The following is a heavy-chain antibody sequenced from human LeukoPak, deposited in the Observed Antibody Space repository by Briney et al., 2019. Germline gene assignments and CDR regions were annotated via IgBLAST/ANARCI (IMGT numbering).Heavy chain of an antibody. D-gene: IGHD5-18*01. CDR1: GFTFSNAW. Sequence: GGSLRLSCAASGFTFSNAWMSWVRQAPGKGLEWVANIKQDGSEKYYVDSVKGRFTISRDNAKNSLYLQMNSLRAEDTAVYYCASSGYSYGPYYYGMDVWGQGTTVTVSS. J-gene: IGHJ6*02. CDR3: ASSGYSYGPYYYGMDV. V-gene: IGHV3-7*01. CDR2: IKQDGSEK.